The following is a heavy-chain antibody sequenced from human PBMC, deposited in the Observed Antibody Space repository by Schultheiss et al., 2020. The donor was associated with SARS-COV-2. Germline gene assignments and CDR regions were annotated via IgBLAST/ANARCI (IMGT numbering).Heavy chain of an antibody. CDR1: GFTFSSYD. V-gene: IGHV3-13*04. J-gene: IGHJ6*02. CDR2: IGTAGDT. Sequence: GGSLRLSCAASGFTFSSYDMHWVRQATGKGLEWVSAIGTAGDTYYQGSVKGRFTISRDNSKNTLYLEMNSLRAEDTAVYYCARSGSGSYYYGMDVWGQGTTVTVSS. CDR3: ARSGSGSYYYGMDV. D-gene: IGHD3-10*01.